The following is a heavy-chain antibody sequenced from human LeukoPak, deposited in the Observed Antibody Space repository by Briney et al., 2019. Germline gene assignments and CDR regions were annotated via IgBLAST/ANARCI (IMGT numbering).Heavy chain of an antibody. J-gene: IGHJ4*02. D-gene: IGHD6-19*01. CDR1: GFTFSSRW. CDR2: VKDDGTT. V-gene: IGHV3-74*01. Sequence: GGSLRLSCAVSGFTSGFTFSSRWMHWVRQVPGEGLVWVSLVKDDGTTNYADSVKGRFSVSRDNAKNTMYLQMNNLRVEDTALYFCHPLGYTSNWGQGTLVTVSS. CDR3: HPLGYTSN.